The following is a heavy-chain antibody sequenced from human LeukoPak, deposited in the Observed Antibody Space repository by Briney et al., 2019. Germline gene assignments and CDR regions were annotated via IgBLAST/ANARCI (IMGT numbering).Heavy chain of an antibody. D-gene: IGHD3-10*01. CDR2: IFYNGTDK. V-gene: IGHV3-30*02. CDR1: GFIFRTYA. J-gene: IGHJ4*02. CDR3: AKAGASGSGPIDS. Sequence: GGSLRLSCAASGFIFRTYAMNWVRQAPGKGLEWVAFIFYNGTDKYADSVKGRFTISGDNSKNTLYLEMNRLRPEDTALYYCAKAGASGSGPIDSWGQGTPVIVSS.